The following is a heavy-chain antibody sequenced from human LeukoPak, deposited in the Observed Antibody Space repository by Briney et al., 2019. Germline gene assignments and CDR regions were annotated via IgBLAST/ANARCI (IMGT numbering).Heavy chain of an antibody. D-gene: IGHD3-22*01. V-gene: IGHV4-4*07. J-gene: IGHJ5*02. Sequence: MPSETLSLTCTVSGGSISSYYWSWIRQPAGKGLERIGRIYTSGSTNYNPSLKSRVTMSVDTSKNQFSLKLSSVTAADTAVYYCARFITKSNWFDPWGQGTLVTVSS. CDR2: IYTSGST. CDR3: ARFITKSNWFDP. CDR1: GGSISSYY.